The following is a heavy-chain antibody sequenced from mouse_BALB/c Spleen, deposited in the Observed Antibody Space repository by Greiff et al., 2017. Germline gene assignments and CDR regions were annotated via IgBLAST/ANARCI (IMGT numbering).Heavy chain of an antibody. D-gene: IGHD1-2*01. CDR1: GYAFSSYW. CDR3: ARSGVTTATGY. J-gene: IGHJ3*02. CDR2: IYPGDGDT. Sequence: LVESGAELVRPGSSVKISCKASGYAFSSYWMNWVKQRPGQGLEWIGQIYPGDGDTNYNGKFKGKATLTADKSSSTAYMQLSSLTSEDSAVYFCARSGVTTATGYWGQGTLVTVSA. V-gene: IGHV1-80*01.